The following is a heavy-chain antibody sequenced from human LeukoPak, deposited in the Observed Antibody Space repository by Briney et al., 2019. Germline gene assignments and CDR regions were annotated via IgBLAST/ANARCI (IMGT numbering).Heavy chain of an antibody. V-gene: IGHV4-4*07. Sequence: PSETLSLTCTVSGGSIGTYYWSWIRQSAGKGLEWIGRVYPSGNSNYRPALKSRVTMSVDTSKNQFSLKLTSVTAADTAVYYCARRRYFFYYYMDVWGKGTTVTISS. CDR3: ARRRYFFYYYMDV. CDR2: VYPSGNS. D-gene: IGHD3-9*01. J-gene: IGHJ6*03. CDR1: GGSIGTYY.